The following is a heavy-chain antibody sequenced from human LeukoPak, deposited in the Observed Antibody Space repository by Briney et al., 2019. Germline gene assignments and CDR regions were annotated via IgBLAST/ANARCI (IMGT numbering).Heavy chain of an antibody. V-gene: IGHV3-11*01. CDR2: ISSSGITT. J-gene: IGHJ4*02. Sequence: PGGSLRLSCAASGFTFSEYYMTWIRQAPGKGLEWLSYISSSGITTYYAGSVKGRFTISRDNAKNSLYLQMNSLRAEDTAVYYCARVSGGIPTAHFDHWGQGTLVSVSS. CDR1: GFTFSEYY. CDR3: ARVSGGIPTAHFDH. D-gene: IGHD2-2*01.